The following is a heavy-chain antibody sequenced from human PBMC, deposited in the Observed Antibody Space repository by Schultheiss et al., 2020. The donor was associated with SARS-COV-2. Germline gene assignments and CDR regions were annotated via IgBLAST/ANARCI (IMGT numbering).Heavy chain of an antibody. J-gene: IGHJ4*02. D-gene: IGHD6-13*01. Sequence: SQTLSLTCAVSGYSISSGYYWSWIRQPPGKGLEWIGEINHSGSTNYNPSLKSRVTISVDTSKNQFSLKLSSVTAADTAVYYCARGGAPGTFDYWGQGTLVTVSS. CDR3: ARGGAPGTFDY. CDR1: GYSISSGYY. CDR2: INHSGST. V-gene: IGHV4-38-2*01.